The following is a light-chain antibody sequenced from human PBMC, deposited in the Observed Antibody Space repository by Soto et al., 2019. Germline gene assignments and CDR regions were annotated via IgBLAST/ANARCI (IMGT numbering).Light chain of an antibody. Sequence: EIVLTQSPDTLSLSPGERATLSCRASQTMRSSHLAWYQQKPGQAPRLLIYGASNRATGIPDRFSGSGSGTDFTLTISRLEPEDFAVYYRQQRSNWPITFGQGTRLEI. CDR3: QQRSNWPIT. V-gene: IGKV3D-20*02. CDR2: GAS. CDR1: QTMRSSH. J-gene: IGKJ5*01.